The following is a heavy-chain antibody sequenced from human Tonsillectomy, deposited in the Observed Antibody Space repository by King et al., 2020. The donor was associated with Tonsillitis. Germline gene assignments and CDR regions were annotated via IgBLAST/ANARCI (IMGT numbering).Heavy chain of an antibody. Sequence: VQLVESGGGLVQPGGSLRLSCAASGFTFSNYAMSWVRQAPGKGLEWVSAISGSGGSTNYADSVKGRFTISRDNSKNTLYLQVNSLRAEDTAVYYCAKEYYDILTGYCARPFDYWGQGTLVTVTS. CDR1: GFTFSNYA. J-gene: IGHJ4*02. V-gene: IGHV3-23*04. CDR2: ISGSGGST. D-gene: IGHD3-9*01. CDR3: AKEYYDILTGYCARPFDY.